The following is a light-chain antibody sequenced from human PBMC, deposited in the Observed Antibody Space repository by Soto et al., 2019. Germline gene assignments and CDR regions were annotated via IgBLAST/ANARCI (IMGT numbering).Light chain of an antibody. V-gene: IGLV1-44*01. CDR1: NSNIGSNT. CDR3: AAWDASLNGFV. J-gene: IGLJ1*01. CDR2: SDN. Sequence: QSVLTQPPSASGTPGQRVTISCSGSNSNIGSNTVNWYQQLPGTAPKLLIYSDNQRPSGVPDRFSGSRSGTSASLAISGPQSADDPDYYCAAWDASLNGFVFGTGTKVTVL.